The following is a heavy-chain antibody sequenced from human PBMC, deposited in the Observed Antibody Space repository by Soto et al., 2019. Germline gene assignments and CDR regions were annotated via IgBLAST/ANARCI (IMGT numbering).Heavy chain of an antibody. D-gene: IGHD3-10*01. CDR1: GGSFSGYY. J-gene: IGHJ6*02. CDR3: ARDGVITMVRGVTGMDV. Sequence: SETLSLTCAVYGGSFSGYYWSWIRQPPGKGLEWIGEINHSGSTNYNPSIKGRVTISVDTSKNQFSLKLSSVTAADTAVYYCARDGVITMVRGVTGMDVWGQGTTVTVSS. V-gene: IGHV4-34*01. CDR2: INHSGST.